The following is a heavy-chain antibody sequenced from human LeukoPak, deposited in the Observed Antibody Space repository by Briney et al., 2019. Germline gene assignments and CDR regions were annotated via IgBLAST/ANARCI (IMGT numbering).Heavy chain of an antibody. J-gene: IGHJ4*02. V-gene: IGHV4-4*02. CDR1: GGSISSSNW. CDR2: IYHSGST. D-gene: IGHD1-7*01. CDR3: ARVYGNFRNYFDY. Sequence: PSGTLPLTCAVSGGSISSSNWWSWVRQPPGKGLEWIGEIYHSGSTNYNPSLKSRVTISVDKSKNQFSLKLSSVTAADTAIYYCARVYGNFRNYFDYWGQGTLVTVSP.